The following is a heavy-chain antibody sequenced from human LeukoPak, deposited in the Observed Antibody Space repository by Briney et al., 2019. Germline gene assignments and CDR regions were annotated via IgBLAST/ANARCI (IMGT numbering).Heavy chain of an antibody. Sequence: GGSLRLSCAASGFTFSSYGMHWVQQAPGKGLERVSGISWNSGSIGYADSVKGRFTISRDNAKNSLYLQMNSLRAEDTALYYCAKVGYSYGWGQGTLVTVSS. V-gene: IGHV3-9*01. CDR1: GFTFSSYG. D-gene: IGHD5-18*01. J-gene: IGHJ4*02. CDR3: AKVGYSYG. CDR2: ISWNSGSI.